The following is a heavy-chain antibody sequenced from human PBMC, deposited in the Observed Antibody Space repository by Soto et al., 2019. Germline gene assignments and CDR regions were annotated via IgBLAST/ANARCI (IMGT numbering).Heavy chain of an antibody. CDR1: GFTFSSYE. D-gene: IGHD4-4*01. Sequence: EVQLVESGGGLVQAGGSLRLFCAVSGFTFSSYEMNWVRQAPGKGLEWVSYIGTSGKTIYYADSVRGRFTISRDNAKNSLYLQMHSLRADDTAVYFCARDPAIYSGKFDYGLDVWGRGTTVTVSS. J-gene: IGHJ6*02. CDR2: IGTSGKTI. CDR3: ARDPAIYSGKFDYGLDV. V-gene: IGHV3-48*03.